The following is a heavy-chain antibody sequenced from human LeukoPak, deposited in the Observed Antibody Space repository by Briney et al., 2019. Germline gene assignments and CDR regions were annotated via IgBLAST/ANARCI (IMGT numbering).Heavy chain of an antibody. CDR3: PTCSQLLSNPFDT. V-gene: IGHV1-46*01. J-gene: IGHJ3*02. Sequence: ASVKVSCKASGYTFTSYYMHWVRQAPGQGLEWMGIINPSGGSTSYAQKFQGRVTMTRDTSTSTVYMELSSLRSEDTAVYYFPTCSQLLSNPFDTWGQGTMVTVSS. D-gene: IGHD2-2*01. CDR1: GYTFTSYY. CDR2: INPSGGST.